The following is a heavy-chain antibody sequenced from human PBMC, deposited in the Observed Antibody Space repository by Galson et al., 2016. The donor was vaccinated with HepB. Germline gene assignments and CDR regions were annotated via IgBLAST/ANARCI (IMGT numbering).Heavy chain of an antibody. CDR3: AHSDWGSNAFDI. D-gene: IGHD7-27*01. J-gene: IGHJ3*02. V-gene: IGHV2-5*02. CDR2: TYWDDDK. Sequence: PALVKPTQTLTLTRTFSGFSLTTSGVGVGWIRQPPGKALEWLALTYWDDDKRYSPSLESRLTINKDTSKNQVVLILTNMDPVDTATYYCAHSDWGSNAFDIWGQGTMVTVSS. CDR1: GFSLTTSGVG.